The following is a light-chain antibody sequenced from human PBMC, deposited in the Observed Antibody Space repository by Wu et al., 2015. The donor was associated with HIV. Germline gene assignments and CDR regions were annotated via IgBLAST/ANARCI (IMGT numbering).Light chain of an antibody. J-gene: IGKJ2*01. CDR3: QQYGSSPRT. CDR2: GAS. V-gene: IGKV3-20*01. Sequence: EIVLTQSPGTLSLSPGERATLSCRASQSVSSSYLAWYQQKPGQAPRLLIYGASSRATDIPDRFSGSGSGTDFTLTISRLEPEDFALYHCQQYGSSPRTFGQGTKLEIK. CDR1: QSVSSSY.